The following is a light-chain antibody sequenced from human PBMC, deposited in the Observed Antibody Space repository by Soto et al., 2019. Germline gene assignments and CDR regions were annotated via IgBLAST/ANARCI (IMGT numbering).Light chain of an antibody. CDR1: QSVSSN. Sequence: EIVMTQSPATLSVSPGERDTLSCRASQSVSSNLAWYQQKPGQAPRLLIYGASTRATGIPARFSGSGSGTAFTITISSLQSEDFAVYYCQQYNNWPPWTFGQGTKVEIK. J-gene: IGKJ1*01. V-gene: IGKV3-15*01. CDR3: QQYNNWPPWT. CDR2: GAS.